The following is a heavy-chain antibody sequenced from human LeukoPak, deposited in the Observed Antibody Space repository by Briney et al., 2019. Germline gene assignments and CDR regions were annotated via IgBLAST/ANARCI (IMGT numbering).Heavy chain of an antibody. J-gene: IGHJ4*02. Sequence: PSETLSLTRAVYGGSFSGYYWSWIRQPPGKGLEWIGEINHSGSTNYNPSLKSRVTISVDTSKNQFSLKLSSVTAADTAVYYCARGLSAAPPGRYWGQGTLVTVSS. D-gene: IGHD6-13*01. CDR1: GGSFSGYY. V-gene: IGHV4-34*01. CDR3: ARGLSAAPPGRY. CDR2: INHSGST.